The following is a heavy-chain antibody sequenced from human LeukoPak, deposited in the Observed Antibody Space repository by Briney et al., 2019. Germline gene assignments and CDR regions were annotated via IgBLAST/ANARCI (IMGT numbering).Heavy chain of an antibody. CDR2: ISWNSDTT. CDR3: AKLGDLGSFYTHFCDY. J-gene: IGHJ4*02. D-gene: IGHD3-10*01. V-gene: IGHV3-9*01. CDR1: GFTFGNYA. Sequence: GGSLRLSCAASGFTFGNYAIHWVRQVPGKGLEWVSGISWNSDTTGYADSVKGRFTISRDNAKNSVYLQMNSLRPEDTAFYYCAKLGDLGSFYTHFCDYWGQGILVTVSS.